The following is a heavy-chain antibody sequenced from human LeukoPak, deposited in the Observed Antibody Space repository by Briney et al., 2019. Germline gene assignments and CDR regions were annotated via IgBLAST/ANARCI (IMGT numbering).Heavy chain of an antibody. CDR2: IYSGGST. J-gene: IGHJ4*02. V-gene: IGHV3-53*01. CDR3: ARDVGRYYDSSGYKNLRDY. CDR1: GFTVSSNC. Sequence: GGSLRLSCAASGFTVSSNCMSWVRQAPGKGLEWVSVIYSGGSTYYADSVKGRFTISRDNSKNTLYLQMNSLRAEDTAVYYCARDVGRYYDSSGYKNLRDYWGQGTLVTVSS. D-gene: IGHD3-22*01.